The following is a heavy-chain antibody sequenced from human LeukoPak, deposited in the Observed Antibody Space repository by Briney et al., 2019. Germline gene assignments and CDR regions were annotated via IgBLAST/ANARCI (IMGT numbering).Heavy chain of an antibody. J-gene: IGHJ5*02. V-gene: IGHV3-23*01. CDR3: AKIHKPYCSGGSCYSGWFDP. CDR1: VFTFSSSA. Sequence: RGGSLRLSCAAPVFTFSSSAMSCVRDAPGGGLEWVSAISVSGGSTYYADSVKGRFTISRDNSKNTLYLQMSSLRAEDTAVYYCAKIHKPYCSGGSCYSGWFDPWGQGTLVAVSS. D-gene: IGHD2-15*01. CDR2: ISVSGGST.